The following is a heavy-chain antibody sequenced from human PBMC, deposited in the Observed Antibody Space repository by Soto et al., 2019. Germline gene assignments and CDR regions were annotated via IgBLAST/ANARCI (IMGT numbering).Heavy chain of an antibody. J-gene: IGHJ6*03. D-gene: IGHD2-2*01. CDR2: INHSGST. V-gene: IGHV4-34*01. CDR1: GGSFSGYY. CDR3: ARGQGYCSSTSCYDYNYYYYMDV. Sequence: SETLSLTCAVYGGSFSGYYWSWIRQPPGKGLEWIGEINHSGSTNYNPSLKSRVTISVDTSKNQFSLKLSSVTAADTAVYYCARGQGYCSSTSCYDYNYYYYMDVWGKGTTVTVSS.